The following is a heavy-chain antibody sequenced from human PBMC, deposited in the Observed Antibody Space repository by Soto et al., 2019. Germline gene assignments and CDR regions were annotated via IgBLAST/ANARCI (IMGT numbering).Heavy chain of an antibody. CDR3: ARTFDTITYYFDY. CDR1: EFSFSSYA. CDR2: ISFDGNII. J-gene: IGHJ4*02. V-gene: IGHV3-30-3*01. D-gene: IGHD3-9*01. Sequence: RRLSCAASEFSFSSYAMHWIRQAPGKGLEWVAVISFDGNIIHYADSVKGRFIISRDNSKNTLYLQMHSLSGEDTAVYYCARTFDTITYYFDYWGQGTLVTVYS.